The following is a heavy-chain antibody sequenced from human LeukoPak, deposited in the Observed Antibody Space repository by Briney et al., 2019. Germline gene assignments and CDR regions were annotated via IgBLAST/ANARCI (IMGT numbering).Heavy chain of an antibody. D-gene: IGHD6-19*01. V-gene: IGHV3-30*18. Sequence: TGGSLRLSCEGSGFSSSDYGMHWVREAPGKGLEWVAVISDDGSNQYFANSVEGRFAISRDNSKDTVYLHMNGVRPEDTAVYFCAQDLPADPGWGWYRVRFIFHSWGQGTLVTVSA. CDR3: AQDLPADPGWGWYRVRFIFHS. CDR1: GFSSSDYG. CDR2: ISDDGSNQ. J-gene: IGHJ4*02.